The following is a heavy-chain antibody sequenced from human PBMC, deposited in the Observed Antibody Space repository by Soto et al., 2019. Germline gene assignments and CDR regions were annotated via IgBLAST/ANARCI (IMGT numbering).Heavy chain of an antibody. CDR3: AKVNVVVVAATFEYEYYFDY. J-gene: IGHJ4*02. V-gene: IGHV3-53*01. CDR1: GFTVSNNY. CDR2: ISNTGST. Sequence: PGGSLRLSCVASGFTVSNNYMSWVRQAPGRGLEWVSAISNTGSTYYAGSVKGRSTISRDSSTNTLYLEVNSLRADDTAVYHCAKVNVVVVAATFEYEYYFDYWGQGTLVTVSS. D-gene: IGHD2-15*01.